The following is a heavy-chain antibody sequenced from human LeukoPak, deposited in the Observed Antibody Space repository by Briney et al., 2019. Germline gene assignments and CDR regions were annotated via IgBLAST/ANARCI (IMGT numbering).Heavy chain of an antibody. CDR2: ISGSGGST. CDR3: AKVRWELSTPQDY. V-gene: IGHV3-23*01. D-gene: IGHD1-26*01. J-gene: IGHJ4*02. Sequence: PGGSLRLSCAASGFTFSSYAMSWVRQAPGKGLEWVSAISGSGGSTYYADSVKGRFTISRDNSKNTLYLQMNSPRAEDTAVYYCAKVRWELSTPQDYWGQGTLVTVSS. CDR1: GFTFSSYA.